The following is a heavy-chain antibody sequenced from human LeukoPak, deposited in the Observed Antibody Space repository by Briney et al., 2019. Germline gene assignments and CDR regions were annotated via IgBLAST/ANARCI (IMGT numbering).Heavy chain of an antibody. CDR3: AREQLVGYYYYGMDV. CDR2: ISSSSSTI. J-gene: IGHJ6*02. Sequence: GGSLRLSCAASGFTFSSYSMNWVRQAPGKGLEWVSYISSSSSTIYYADSVKGRFTISRDNAKNSLYLQMNSLRAEDTAVYYCAREQLVGYYYYGMDVWGQGTTVTVSS. D-gene: IGHD6-13*01. CDR1: GFTFSSYS. V-gene: IGHV3-48*04.